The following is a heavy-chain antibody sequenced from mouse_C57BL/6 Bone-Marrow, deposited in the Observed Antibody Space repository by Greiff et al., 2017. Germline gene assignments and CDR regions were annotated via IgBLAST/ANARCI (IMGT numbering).Heavy chain of an antibody. V-gene: IGHV1-82*01. CDR3: ARSVTTVVGDFDY. Sequence: QVQLKESGPELVKPGASVKISCKASGYAFSSSWMNWVKQRPGKGLEWIGRIYPGDGDTNYNGKFKGKATLTADKSSSTAYMQLSSLTSEDSAVYFCARSVTTVVGDFDYWGQGTTLTVSS. D-gene: IGHD1-1*01. CDR1: GYAFSSSW. CDR2: IYPGDGDT. J-gene: IGHJ2*01.